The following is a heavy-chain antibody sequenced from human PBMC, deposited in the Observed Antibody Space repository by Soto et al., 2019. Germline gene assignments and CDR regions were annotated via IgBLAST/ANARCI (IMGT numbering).Heavy chain of an antibody. CDR2: IYYSGST. CDR1: GGSISSGGYY. J-gene: IGHJ4*02. D-gene: IGHD3-3*01. CDR3: ARERTRTLRFLEWLSD. V-gene: IGHV4-31*03. Sequence: SETLSLTCTVSGGSISSGGYYWSWLRQHPGKGLEWIGYIYYSGSTYYNPSLKSRVTISVDTSKNQFSLKPSSVTAADTAVYYCARERTRTLRFLEWLSDWGQGTLVTVSS.